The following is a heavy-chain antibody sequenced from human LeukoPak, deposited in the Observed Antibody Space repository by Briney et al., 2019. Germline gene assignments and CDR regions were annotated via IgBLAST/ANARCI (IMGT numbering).Heavy chain of an antibody. Sequence: PSETLSLTCTVSGYSISSGYYWGWIRQPPGKGLEWIGYIYYSGSTYYNPSLKSRVTISVDTSKNQFSLKLSSVTAADTAVYYCARSYSYAPYNWFDPWGQGTLVTVSS. D-gene: IGHD5-18*01. V-gene: IGHV4-38-2*02. CDR3: ARSYSYAPYNWFDP. J-gene: IGHJ5*02. CDR2: IYYSGST. CDR1: GYSISSGYY.